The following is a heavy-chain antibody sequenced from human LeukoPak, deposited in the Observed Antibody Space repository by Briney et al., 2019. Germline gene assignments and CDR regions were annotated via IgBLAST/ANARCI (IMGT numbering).Heavy chain of an antibody. D-gene: IGHD6-13*01. CDR3: AKDEGSSWSAGPFDY. J-gene: IGHJ4*02. CDR2: ISGSGGST. Sequence: GGSLRLSCAASGFTFSSYAMSWVRQAPGKGLEWVSAISGSGGSTYYADSVKGRFTISRDNSKNTLYLQMNSLRAEDTAVYYCAKDEGSSWSAGPFDYWGQGTLVTVSS. CDR1: GFTFSSYA. V-gene: IGHV3-23*01.